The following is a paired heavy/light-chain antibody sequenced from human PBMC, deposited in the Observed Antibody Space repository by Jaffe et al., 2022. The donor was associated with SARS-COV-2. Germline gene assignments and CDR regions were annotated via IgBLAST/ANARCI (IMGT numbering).Light chain of an antibody. J-gene: IGKJ2*01. CDR2: DAS. CDR3: QQRDNWPPYT. CDR1: QSVSSY. V-gene: IGKV3-11*01. Sequence: EIVLTQSPATLSLSPGERATLSCRASQSVSSYLAWYQQKPGQAPRLLIYDASKRATGIPARFSGGGSGTDFTLTISSLEPEDFAVYYCQQRDNWPPYTFGQGTNLEIK.
Heavy chain of an antibody. D-gene: IGHD1-1*01. CDR3: ATDRNIGWFDY. CDR1: GLTFSNYG. CDR2: IWHDGSNK. V-gene: IGHV3-33*01. Sequence: QVQLVESGGGVVQPGRSLRLSCAASGLTFSNYGMHWIRQAPGKGLEWVAFIWHDGSNKYYADSVKGRFTISRDDSKNTLYLQMNSLRAEDTAVYYCATDRNIGWFDYWGQGSLVTVSS. J-gene: IGHJ5*01.